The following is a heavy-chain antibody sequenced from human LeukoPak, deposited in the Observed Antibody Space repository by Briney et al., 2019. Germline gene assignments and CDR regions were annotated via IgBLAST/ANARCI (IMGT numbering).Heavy chain of an antibody. CDR1: GFIFSSYG. CDR2: IKQDGSEK. D-gene: IGHD2-2*01. Sequence: GGSLRLSCAASGFIFSSYGMHWVRQAPGKGLEWVANIKQDGSEKYYVDSVKGRSTISRDNAKNSLYLQMNSLRAEDTAVYYCARDFCSSTSCYVYYYYYYMDVWGKGTTVTVSS. V-gene: IGHV3-7*01. CDR3: ARDFCSSTSCYVYYYYYYMDV. J-gene: IGHJ6*03.